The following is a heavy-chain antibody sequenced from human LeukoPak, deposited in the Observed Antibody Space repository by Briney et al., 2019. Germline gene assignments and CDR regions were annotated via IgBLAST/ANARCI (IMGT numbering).Heavy chain of an antibody. CDR2: VNHSGST. V-gene: IGHV4-34*01. CDR3: ARAGFTIFGVVENWFDP. CDR1: GGSFSGYY. J-gene: IGHJ5*02. D-gene: IGHD3-3*01. Sequence: SETLSLTCAVYGGSFSGYYWSWIRQPPGKGLEWIGEVNHSGSTNYNPSLKSRVTISVDTSKNQFSLKLSSVTAADTAVYYCARAGFTIFGVVENWFDPWGQGTLVTVSS.